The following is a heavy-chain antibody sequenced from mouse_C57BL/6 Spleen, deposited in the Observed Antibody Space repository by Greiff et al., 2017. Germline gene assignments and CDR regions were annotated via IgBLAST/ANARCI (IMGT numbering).Heavy chain of an antibody. V-gene: IGHV1-55*01. D-gene: IGHD1-1*01. CDR2: LLPGSGST. Sequence: QVQLQQPGAELVKPGASVKLSCKASGYTFTSYWITWVKQRPGQGLEWIGDLLPGSGSTNYNEKFKSKATLTVDTSSSTAYMQHSSLTSEDSAVYYWARCAPRYGSSSFDYWGQGTTLTVSS. CDR3: ARCAPRYGSSSFDY. CDR1: GYTFTSYW. J-gene: IGHJ2*01.